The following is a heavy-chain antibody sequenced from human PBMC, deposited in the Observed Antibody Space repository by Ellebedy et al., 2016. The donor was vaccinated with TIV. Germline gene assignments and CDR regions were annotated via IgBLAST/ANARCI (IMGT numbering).Heavy chain of an antibody. V-gene: IGHV1-2*02. J-gene: IGHJ4*02. Sequence: ASVKVSCKASGYTFTGYYMHWVRQAPGQGLEWMGWINPNSGGTNYAQKFQGRVTMTRDTSISTAYMELSRLRSDDTAVYYCARDRVGATTRVSFPDYWGQGTLVTVSS. CDR3: ARDRVGATTRVSFPDY. CDR1: GYTFTGYY. D-gene: IGHD1-26*01. CDR2: INPNSGGT.